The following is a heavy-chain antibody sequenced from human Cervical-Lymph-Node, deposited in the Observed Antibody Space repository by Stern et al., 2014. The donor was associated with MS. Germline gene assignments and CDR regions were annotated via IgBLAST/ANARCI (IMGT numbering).Heavy chain of an antibody. Sequence: VQLVESGGGVVQPGRSLRLSCEVTGFNLRSYAVHWVRPAPGRGLEWVAVISFDGSSDYVDSVKGRFTISRDTSKDTVFLQMKSLRVEDTAIYYCVGPDDLWGPWGQGTLVTVSS. CDR2: ISFDGSS. CDR3: VGPDDLWGP. V-gene: IGHV3-30*14. D-gene: IGHD3-16*01. CDR1: GFNLRSYA. J-gene: IGHJ1*01.